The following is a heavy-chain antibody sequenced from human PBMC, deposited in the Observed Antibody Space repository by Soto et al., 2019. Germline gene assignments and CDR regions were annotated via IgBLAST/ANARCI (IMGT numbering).Heavy chain of an antibody. CDR1: GFTFSDYY. J-gene: IGHJ4*02. V-gene: IGHV3-11*06. D-gene: IGHD2-15*01. CDR2: ISSSSSYT. CDR3: ARDRSPLGYCSGGSCYFASFDY. Sequence: QVQLVESGGGLVKPGGSLRLSCAASGFTFSDYYMSWIRQAPGKGLEWVSYISSSSSYTNYADSVKGRFTISRDNAKNSPYLQLNSLRADDTAVYYCARDRSPLGYCSGGSCYFASFDYWGQGTLVTVSS.